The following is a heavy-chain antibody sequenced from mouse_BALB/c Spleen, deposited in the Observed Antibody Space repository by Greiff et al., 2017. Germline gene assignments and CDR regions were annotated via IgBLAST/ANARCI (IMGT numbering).Heavy chain of an antibody. CDR2: ISYDGSN. Sequence: EVKLQESGPGLVKPSQSLSLTCSVTGYSITSGYYWNWIRQFPGNKLEWMGYISYDGSNNYNPSLKNRISITRDTSKIQFFLKLNSVTTEDTATYYCARDGNHAMDYWGQGTSVTVSS. V-gene: IGHV3-6*02. CDR3: ARDGNHAMDY. CDR1: GYSITSGYY. D-gene: IGHD2-1*01. J-gene: IGHJ4*01.